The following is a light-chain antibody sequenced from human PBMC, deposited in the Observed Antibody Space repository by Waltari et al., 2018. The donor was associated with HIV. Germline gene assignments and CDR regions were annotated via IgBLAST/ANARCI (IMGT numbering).Light chain of an antibody. CDR3: QQYGTSSFT. J-gene: IGKJ3*01. CDR2: GAS. V-gene: IGKV3-20*01. Sequence: SCRASQXFXXSYLXWYQQKXXQAPRLLIXGASSRATGLPDRFSGSGSGTDFTLTIXXXXXXXXXXXXXQQYGTSSFTFGPGTKVHIK. CDR1: QXFXXSY.